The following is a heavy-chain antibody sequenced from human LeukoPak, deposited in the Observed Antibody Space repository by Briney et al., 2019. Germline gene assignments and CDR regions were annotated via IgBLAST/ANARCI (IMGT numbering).Heavy chain of an antibody. J-gene: IGHJ3*02. CDR1: GGTFSSYA. V-gene: IGHV1-69*13. CDR3: VWSGWAVPDAFDI. CDR2: IIPIFGTA. D-gene: IGHD3-3*01. Sequence: SVKVSCKASGGTFSSYAISWVRQAPGQGLEWMGGIIPIFGTANYAQKFQGRVTITADESTSTAYMELSSLRSEDTAVYYCVWSGWAVPDAFDIWGQGTMVTVSS.